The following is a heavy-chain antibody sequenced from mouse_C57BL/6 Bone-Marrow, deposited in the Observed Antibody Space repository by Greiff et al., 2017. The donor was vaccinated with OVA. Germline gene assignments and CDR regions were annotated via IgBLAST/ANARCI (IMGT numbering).Heavy chain of an antibody. CDR2: INPYNGGT. Sequence: DVKLVESGPVLVKPGASVKMSCKASGYTFTDYYMNWVKQSHGKSLEWIGVINPYNGGTSYNQKFKGKATLTVDKSSSTAYMELNSLTSEDSAVYYCAREVYYGSSYFDYWGQGTTLTVSS. J-gene: IGHJ2*01. D-gene: IGHD1-1*01. CDR3: AREVYYGSSYFDY. CDR1: GYTFTDYY. V-gene: IGHV1-19*01.